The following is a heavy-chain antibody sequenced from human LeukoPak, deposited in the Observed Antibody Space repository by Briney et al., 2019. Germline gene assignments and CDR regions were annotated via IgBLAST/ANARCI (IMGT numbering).Heavy chain of an antibody. J-gene: IGHJ5*02. V-gene: IGHV1-2*02. CDR2: INPNTGGT. CDR1: GGTFSSYA. Sequence: ASVKVSCKASGGTFSSYAISWVRQAPEHGLEWVGWINPNTGGTNYAQKFQGRVTMTRDSSISTAYMELSRLRSDDTAVYYCARLVVVVPAGQNWFDPWGQGTLVTVSS. CDR3: ARLVVVVPAGQNWFDP. D-gene: IGHD2-2*01.